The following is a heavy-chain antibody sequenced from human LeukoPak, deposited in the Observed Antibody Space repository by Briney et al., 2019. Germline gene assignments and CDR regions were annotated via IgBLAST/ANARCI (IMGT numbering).Heavy chain of an antibody. CDR1: GFTFGRYW. Sequence: GGSLRLSCADSGFTFGRYWMHWVRQAPGKGLVWVSHITTDGSGTSYADSVKGRFTISRDNAKNTLYLQMNSLRAEDTAVYYCAREVNLYSSSWYRWFDPWGQGTLVTVSS. D-gene: IGHD6-13*01. J-gene: IGHJ5*02. V-gene: IGHV3-74*01. CDR3: AREVNLYSSSWYRWFDP. CDR2: ITTDGSGT.